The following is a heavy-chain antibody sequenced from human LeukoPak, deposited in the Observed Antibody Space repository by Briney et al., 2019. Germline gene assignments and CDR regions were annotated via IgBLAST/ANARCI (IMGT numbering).Heavy chain of an antibody. J-gene: IGHJ4*02. CDR1: GFTFSSYG. D-gene: IGHD3-22*01. V-gene: IGHV3-23*01. CDR3: ARDKYYYDSSGGGYYFDY. CDR2: ISGSGGST. Sequence: GGTLRLSCTASGFTFSSYGMSWVRQAPGKGLDWVSAISGSGGSTYYADSVKGRFSISRDNSKNTLYLQMNSLRAEDTAVYYCARDKYYYDSSGGGYYFDYWGQGTLVTVSS.